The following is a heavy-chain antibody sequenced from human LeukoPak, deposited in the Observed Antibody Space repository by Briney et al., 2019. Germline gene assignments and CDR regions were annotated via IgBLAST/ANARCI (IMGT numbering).Heavy chain of an antibody. J-gene: IGHJ4*02. D-gene: IGHD1-26*01. Sequence: PGGSLRLSCAASGFTFSSYGMHWVRQAPGKGLEWVAVISYDGSNKYYADSVKGRFTISRGNSKNTLYLQMNSLRAEDTAVYYCAKERVGAPDYWGQGTLVTVSS. CDR2: ISYDGSNK. CDR3: AKERVGAPDY. CDR1: GFTFSSYG. V-gene: IGHV3-30*18.